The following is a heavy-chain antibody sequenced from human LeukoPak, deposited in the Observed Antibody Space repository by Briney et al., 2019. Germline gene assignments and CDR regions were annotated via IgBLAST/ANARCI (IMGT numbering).Heavy chain of an antibody. CDR2: INAYNGNT. CDR1: GYTFSSYG. V-gene: IGHV1-18*01. CDR3: ARGEKPYDY. D-gene: IGHD1-26*01. Sequence: VASVKVSCKASGYTFSSYGISWVRQAPGQGLEWMGWINAYNGNTNDAQKFQGRVTMTTDTSTSTAYMELRSLRSDDTAVYYCARGEKPYDYWGQGTLVSVSS. J-gene: IGHJ4*02.